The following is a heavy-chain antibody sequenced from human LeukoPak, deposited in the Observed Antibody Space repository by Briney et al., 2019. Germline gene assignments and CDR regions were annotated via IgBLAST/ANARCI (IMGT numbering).Heavy chain of an antibody. CDR2: ISSSSSTI. D-gene: IGHD1-26*01. Sequence: HPGGSLRLSCAASGFTFGTYSMNWVRQAPAKGLEWVSYISSSSSTIYYADSVKGRFTISRDNAKNSLYLQMNSLRAEDTAVYYCARYTGSYFPPLSFDYWGQGALVTVSS. CDR1: GFTFGTYS. J-gene: IGHJ4*02. CDR3: ARYTGSYFPPLSFDY. V-gene: IGHV3-48*04.